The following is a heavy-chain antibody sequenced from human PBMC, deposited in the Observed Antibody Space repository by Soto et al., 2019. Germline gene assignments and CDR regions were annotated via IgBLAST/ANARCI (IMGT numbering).Heavy chain of an antibody. D-gene: IGHD3-22*01. CDR1: GGSISSGDYY. CDR3: ARVGYYDSSGYPLNWFDP. Sequence: SETLSLTCTVSGGSISSGDYYWSWIHQPPGKGLEWIGYIYYSGSTYYNPSLKSRVTISVDTSKNQFSLKLSSVTAADTAVYYCARVGYYDSSGYPLNWFDPWGQGTLVTVSS. V-gene: IGHV4-30-4*01. J-gene: IGHJ5*02. CDR2: IYYSGST.